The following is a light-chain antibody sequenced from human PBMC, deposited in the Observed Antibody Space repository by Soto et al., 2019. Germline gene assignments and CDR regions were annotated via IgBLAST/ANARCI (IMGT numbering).Light chain of an antibody. V-gene: IGKV4-1*01. CDR3: QQYFSTPFT. Sequence: DIVMTQSPDSLAVSLGERATINCKSSQSLLYSSNNKNYLSWYQQKPGQPPKLLIYWASTRESGVPDRFSGSGSGTDFTLTISSLQAEDGAVYYCQQYFSTPFTFGPGTKVDIK. CDR1: QSLLYSSNNKNY. CDR2: WAS. J-gene: IGKJ3*01.